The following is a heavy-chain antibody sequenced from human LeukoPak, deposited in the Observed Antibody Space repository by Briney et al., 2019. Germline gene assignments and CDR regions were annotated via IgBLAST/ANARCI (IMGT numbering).Heavy chain of an antibody. CDR2: FDPEDGET. Sequence: VASVKVSCKVSGYTLTELSMHWVRQAPGKGLEWMGGFDPEDGETIYAQKFQGRVTMTEDTSTDTAYMELSSLRSEDTAVYYCATPGPCSSTSCYGYWYFDLWGSGTLVTVSS. D-gene: IGHD2-2*01. J-gene: IGHJ2*01. CDR1: GYTLTELS. CDR3: ATPGPCSSTSCYGYWYFDL. V-gene: IGHV1-24*01.